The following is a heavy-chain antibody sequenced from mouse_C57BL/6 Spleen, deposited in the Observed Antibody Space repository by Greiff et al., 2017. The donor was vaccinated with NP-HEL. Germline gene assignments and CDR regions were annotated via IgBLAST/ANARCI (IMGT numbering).Heavy chain of an antibody. CDR1: GFSLTSYG. CDR2: IWGVGST. J-gene: IGHJ3*01. CDR3: ASVSGSFAY. V-gene: IGHV2-6*01. Sequence: VKLMESGPGLVAPSQSLSITCTVSGFSLTSYGVDWVRQSPGTGLEWLGVIWGVGSTNYNSAPKSRLSISKDNSKSQVFLKMNSLQTDDTAMYYCASVSGSFAYWGQGTLVTVSA.